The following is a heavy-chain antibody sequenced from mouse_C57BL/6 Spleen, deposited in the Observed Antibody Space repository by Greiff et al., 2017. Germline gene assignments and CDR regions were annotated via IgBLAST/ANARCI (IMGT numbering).Heavy chain of an antibody. V-gene: IGHV1-54*01. CDR3: ARPGYFDY. CDR1: GYAFTNYL. J-gene: IGHJ2*01. Sequence: QVQLQQSGAELVRPGTSVKVSCKASGYAFTNYLIEWVKQRPGQGLEWIGVINPGSGGTNYNEKFKGKATLTADKSSSTAYMQLSSLTSEDSAVYCCARPGYFDYWGQGTTLTVSS. CDR2: INPGSGGT.